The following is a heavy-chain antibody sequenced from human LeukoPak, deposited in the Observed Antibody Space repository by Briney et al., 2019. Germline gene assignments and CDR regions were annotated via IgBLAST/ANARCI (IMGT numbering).Heavy chain of an antibody. CDR1: GGSISSSNW. J-gene: IGHJ4*02. V-gene: IGHV4-4*02. D-gene: IGHD5-12*01. Sequence: PSEALSLTCAVSGGSISSSNWWSWVRQPPGKGLEWIGEIYHSVSTNYNPSLKSRVTISVEKSKNQFSLKLSSVAAADTAVYYCARGRGGGYIVDYWGQGTLVTVSS. CDR3: ARGRGGGYIVDY. CDR2: IYHSVST.